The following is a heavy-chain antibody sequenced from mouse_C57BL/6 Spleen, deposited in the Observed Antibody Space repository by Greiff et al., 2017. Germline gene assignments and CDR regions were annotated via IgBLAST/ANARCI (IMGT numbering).Heavy chain of an antibody. CDR1: GYTFTSYD. CDR3: ARWGWDYFDY. Sequence: VNVVESGPELVKPGASVKLSCKASGYTFTSYDINWVKQRPGQGLEWIGWIYPRDGSTKYNEKFKGKATLTVDTSSSTAYMELHSLTSEDSAVYFCARWGWDYFDYWGQGTTLTVSS. CDR2: IYPRDGST. D-gene: IGHD3-3*01. J-gene: IGHJ2*01. V-gene: IGHV1-85*01.